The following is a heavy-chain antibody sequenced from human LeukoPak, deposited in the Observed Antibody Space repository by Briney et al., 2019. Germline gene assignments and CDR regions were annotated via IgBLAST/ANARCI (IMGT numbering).Heavy chain of an antibody. CDR3: ANGRGIAVAVIDY. D-gene: IGHD6-19*01. V-gene: IGHV3-30*18. CDR1: GFTFSSYG. Sequence: PGGSLRLSCAASGFTFSSYGMHWVRQAPGKGLEWVAVISYDGSNKYYADSVKGRFTISRDNSKNTLYLQMNSLRAEDTAVYYCANGRGIAVAVIDYWGQGTLVTVSS. J-gene: IGHJ4*02. CDR2: ISYDGSNK.